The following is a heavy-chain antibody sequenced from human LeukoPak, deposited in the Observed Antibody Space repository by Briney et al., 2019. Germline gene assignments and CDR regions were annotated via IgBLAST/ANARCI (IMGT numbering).Heavy chain of an antibody. J-gene: IGHJ6*02. D-gene: IGHD6-13*01. V-gene: IGHV3-21*01. CDR2: ISSSSSYI. CDR1: GFTFSSYS. CDR3: AREPQGKLYSSSWYTGGGMDV. Sequence: GGSLRLSCAASGFTFSSYSMNWVRQAPGKGLEWVSSISSSSSYIYYADSVKGRFTISRDNAKNSLYLQMNSLRAEDTAVYYCAREPQGKLYSSSWYTGGGMDVWGQGTTVTLSS.